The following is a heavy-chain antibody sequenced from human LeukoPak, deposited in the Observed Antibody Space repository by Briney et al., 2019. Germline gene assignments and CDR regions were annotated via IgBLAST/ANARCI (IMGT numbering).Heavy chain of an antibody. D-gene: IGHD2-21*01. CDR1: GFTFSSYA. V-gene: IGHV3-74*01. CDR3: ARDGVEFYNWFDP. J-gene: IGHJ5*02. Sequence: RTGGSLRLSCAASGFTFSSYAMHWVRQAPGKGLVWGSRINSDGSSTTYADSVKGRFTISRDNAKNTLYLQMNSLRAEATAVYYCARDGVEFYNWFDPWGQGTLVTVSS. CDR2: INSDGSST.